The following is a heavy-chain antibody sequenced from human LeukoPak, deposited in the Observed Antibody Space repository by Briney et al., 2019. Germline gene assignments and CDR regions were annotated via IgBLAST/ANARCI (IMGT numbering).Heavy chain of an antibody. V-gene: IGHV1-18*01. CDR2: ISAYNGNT. CDR3: ARDKSYYGSGSAPPIQH. J-gene: IGHJ1*01. Sequence: ASVKVSCKASGYTFTSYGISWVRQAPGQGLEWMGWISAYNGNTNYAQKLQGRVTMTTDTSTSTAYMELRSLRSDDTAVYYCARDKSYYGSGSAPPIQHWGQGTLVTVSS. D-gene: IGHD3-10*01. CDR1: GYTFTSYG.